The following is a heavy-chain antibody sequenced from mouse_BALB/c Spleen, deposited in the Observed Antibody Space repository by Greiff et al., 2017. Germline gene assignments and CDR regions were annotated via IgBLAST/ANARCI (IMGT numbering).Heavy chain of an antibody. V-gene: IGHV7-3*02. CDR3: ARETSPYYDYPAWFAY. Sequence: EVKLMESGGGLVQPGGSLRLSCATSGFTFTDYYMSWFRQPPGKALEWLGFIRNKANGYTTEYSASVKGRFTISRDNSQSILYLQMNTLRAEDSATYYCARETSPYYDYPAWFAYWGQGTLVTVSA. D-gene: IGHD2-4*01. CDR2: IRNKANGYTT. CDR1: GFTFTDYY. J-gene: IGHJ3*01.